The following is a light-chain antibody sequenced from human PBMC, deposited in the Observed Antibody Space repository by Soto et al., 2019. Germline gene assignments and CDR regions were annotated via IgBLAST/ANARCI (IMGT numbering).Light chain of an antibody. J-gene: IGKJ1*01. CDR2: AAS. CDR3: QHLNSYPRT. Sequence: SPASLSATVRDRVTITCRASLGVARYLAWYQQKPGTAPKLLIYAASTLQSGVPSRFSGSGSGTDFTLTISSLQPEDSATYYCQHLNSYPRTFGHGTKVDNK. V-gene: IGKV1-9*01. CDR1: LGVARY.